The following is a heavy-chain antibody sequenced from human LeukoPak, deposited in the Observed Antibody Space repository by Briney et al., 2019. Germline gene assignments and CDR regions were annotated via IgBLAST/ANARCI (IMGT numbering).Heavy chain of an antibody. D-gene: IGHD6-13*01. CDR2: IRYDGSNK. V-gene: IGHV3-30*02. CDR1: GFTFSSYG. J-gene: IGHJ4*02. CDR3: AKGIRYSSSGDY. Sequence: GGSLRLSCAASGFTFSSYGMHWVRQAPGKGLEWVAFIRYDGSNKYYADSVKGRFTISRDNSKNTLYLQMNSLRAEDTAVYYCAKGIRYSSSGDYWGQGTLVTVSS.